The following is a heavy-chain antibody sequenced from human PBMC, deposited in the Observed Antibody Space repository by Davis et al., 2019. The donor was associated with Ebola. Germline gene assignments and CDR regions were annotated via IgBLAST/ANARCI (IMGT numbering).Heavy chain of an antibody. D-gene: IGHD2-2*01. CDR3: ARARYCSSTSCLGGNAFDI. Sequence: ASVKVSCKASGYTFTSYGISWVRQAPGQGLEWMGWINPNSGGTNYAQKFQGWVTMTRDTSISTAYMELSRLRSDDTAVYYCARARYCSSTSCLGGNAFDIWGQGTMVTVSS. V-gene: IGHV1-2*04. CDR2: INPNSGGT. CDR1: GYTFTSYG. J-gene: IGHJ3*02.